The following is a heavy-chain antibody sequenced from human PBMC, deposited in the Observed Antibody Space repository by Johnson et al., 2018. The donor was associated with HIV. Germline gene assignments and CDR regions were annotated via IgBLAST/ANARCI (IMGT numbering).Heavy chain of an antibody. CDR3: TTTEMVRGVSSYAFDI. CDR1: GFTFSRYG. J-gene: IGHJ3*02. CDR2: IWYDGSNK. D-gene: IGHD3-10*01. V-gene: IGHV3-33*08. Sequence: QVLLVESGGGVVQPGGSLRLSCAASGFTFSRYGMHWVRQAPGKGLEWVAVIWYDGSNKYYADSVKGRFTISRDNSENTLYLQMNSLKTEDTAVYYCTTTEMVRGVSSYAFDIWGQGTMVTVSS.